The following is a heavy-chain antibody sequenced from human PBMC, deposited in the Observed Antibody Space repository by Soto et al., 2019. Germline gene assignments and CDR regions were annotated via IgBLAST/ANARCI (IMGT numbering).Heavy chain of an antibody. D-gene: IGHD3-22*01. CDR1: GGSVSSGSYY. CDR2: IYYSGST. V-gene: IGHV4-61*01. Sequence: TLSLTCTVSGGSVSSGSYYWSWIRQPPGKGLEWIGYIYYSGSTNYNPSLKSRVTISVDTSKNQFSLKLSSVTAADTAVYYCARTRSSGYYCDFWGQGTLVTVSS. CDR3: ARTRSSGYYCDF. J-gene: IGHJ4*02.